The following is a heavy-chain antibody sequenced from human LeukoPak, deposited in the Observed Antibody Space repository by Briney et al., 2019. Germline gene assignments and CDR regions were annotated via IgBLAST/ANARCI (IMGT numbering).Heavy chain of an antibody. CDR2: FDPEDGET. CDR3: ATDALRAPSRETNWFDP. V-gene: IGHV1-24*01. D-gene: IGHD3-16*01. J-gene: IGHJ5*02. CDR1: GYTLTELS. Sequence: ASVKVSCKVSGYTLTELSMHWVRQAPGKGLEWMGGFDPEDGETIYAQKFQGRVTMTEDTSTDTAYMELSSLRSEDTAVYYCATDALRAPSRETNWFDPWGQGTLVTVSS.